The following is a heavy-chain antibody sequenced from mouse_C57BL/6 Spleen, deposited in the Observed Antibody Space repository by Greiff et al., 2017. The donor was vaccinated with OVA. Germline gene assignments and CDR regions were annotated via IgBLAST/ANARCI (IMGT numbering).Heavy chain of an antibody. J-gene: IGHJ4*01. V-gene: IGHV5-17*01. CDR1: GFTFSDYG. CDR3: ARRSYSTYHEDY. CDR2: ISSGSSTI. Sequence: EVKLVESGGGLVKPGGSLKLSCAASGFTFSDYGMHWVRQAPEKGLEWVAYISSGSSTIYYADTVKGRFTISRDNAKNTLFLQMTSLTSEDTAMYYCARRSYSTYHEDYWGQGTSVTVSS. D-gene: IGHD2-5*01.